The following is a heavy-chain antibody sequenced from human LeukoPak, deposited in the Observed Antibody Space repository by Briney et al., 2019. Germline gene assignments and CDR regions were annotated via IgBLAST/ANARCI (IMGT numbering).Heavy chain of an antibody. J-gene: IGHJ5*02. Sequence: GGYLRLSCAASGFTFDDYGMSWVRQAPGKGLEWVSGINWNGGSTGYADSVKGRSTISRDNAKNSLYLRMNSLRAEDTAVYYCAKDRWGQQLVRNWFDPWGQGTLVTVSS. V-gene: IGHV3-20*04. CDR1: GFTFDDYG. CDR3: AKDRWGQQLVRNWFDP. D-gene: IGHD6-13*01. CDR2: INWNGGST.